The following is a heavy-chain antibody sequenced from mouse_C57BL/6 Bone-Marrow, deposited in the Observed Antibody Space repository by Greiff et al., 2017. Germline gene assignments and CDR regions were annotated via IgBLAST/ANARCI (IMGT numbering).Heavy chain of an antibody. CDR2: IYPRSGNT. D-gene: IGHD1-1*01. Sequence: VKLMESGAELARPGASVKLSCKASGYTFTSYGLSWVKQRTGQGLEWIGEIYPRSGNTYYNEKFKGKATLTADKSSSTAYMELRSLTSEDSAVYFCARGTTVVAPFAYWGQGTLVTVSA. J-gene: IGHJ3*01. CDR1: GYTFTSYG. CDR3: ARGTTVVAPFAY. V-gene: IGHV1-81*01.